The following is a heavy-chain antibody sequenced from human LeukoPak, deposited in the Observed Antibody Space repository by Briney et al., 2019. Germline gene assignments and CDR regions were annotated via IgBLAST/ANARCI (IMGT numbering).Heavy chain of an antibody. CDR3: ARWLRFGLDYYGMDV. J-gene: IGHJ6*02. D-gene: IGHD5-12*01. CDR1: GYSFTSYW. Sequence: GESLKISCKGSGYSFTSYWIGWVRQMPGKGLEWMGIIYPGDSDTRYSPSFQGQATISADKSISTAYLQWSSLKASDTAMYYCARWLRFGLDYYGMDVWGQGTTVTVSS. CDR2: IYPGDSDT. V-gene: IGHV5-51*01.